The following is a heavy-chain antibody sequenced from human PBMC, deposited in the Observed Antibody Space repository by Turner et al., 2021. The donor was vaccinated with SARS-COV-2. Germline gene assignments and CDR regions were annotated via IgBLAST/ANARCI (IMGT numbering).Heavy chain of an antibody. CDR3: ARQRLVVVPAAIINGMDV. J-gene: IGHJ6*02. CDR2: ICYSGST. Sequence: QLPLQESGPGLVKPSETLSLTCTVSGCSISSSIYYWGWIRQPPGKGLEWIGSICYSGSTYYNPSLKSRVTISVDTSKNQFSLKLSSVTAADTAVYYCARQRLVVVPAAIINGMDVWGQGTTVTVSS. CDR1: GCSISSSIYY. V-gene: IGHV4-39*01. D-gene: IGHD2-2*01.